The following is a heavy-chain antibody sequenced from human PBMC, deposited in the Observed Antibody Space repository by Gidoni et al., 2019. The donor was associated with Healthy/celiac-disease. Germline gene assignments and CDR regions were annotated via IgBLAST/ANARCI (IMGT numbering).Heavy chain of an antibody. J-gene: IGHJ6*02. CDR1: GFTFSTSW. D-gene: IGHD3-22*01. Sequence: EVQLVESGGGLVKPGGSLRLSCAASGFTFSTSWMSWVRQAPGKGLEWVGRIKSKTDGGTTDYAAPVKGRFTISRDDSKNTLYLQMNSLKTEDTAVYYCTTDGNDSSAGGDYYYYYGMDVWGQGTTVTVSS. CDR2: IKSKTDGGTT. V-gene: IGHV3-15*01. CDR3: TTDGNDSSAGGDYYYYYGMDV.